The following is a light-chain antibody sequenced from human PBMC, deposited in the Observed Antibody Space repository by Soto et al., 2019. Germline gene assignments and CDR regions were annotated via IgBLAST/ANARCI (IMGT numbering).Light chain of an antibody. CDR3: QKYNTYMT. V-gene: IGKV1-5*01. CDR1: QSISSW. Sequence: DIQMTQSPSTLSASVGDRVTITCRASQSISSWLAWYQQKPGKAPKLLIYDASSLQSGVQSRFSGSGYGTDFNLTISSLQPDDSATYYCQKYNTYMTFGPAPKVDIK. J-gene: IGKJ1*01. CDR2: DAS.